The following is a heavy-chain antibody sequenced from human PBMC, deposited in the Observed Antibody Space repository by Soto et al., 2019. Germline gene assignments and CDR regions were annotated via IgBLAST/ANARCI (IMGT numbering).Heavy chain of an antibody. Sequence: QVQLLESGPGLVKPSETLSLTCTVSGGSISSYYWSWIRQPPGKGLEWIGYIYHSGSSNYNPSLKSRVTILLDTSKNQLSLKLSSVTAADTAVYYCARQRSVVVTPGWFDPWGQGTLVTVSS. CDR2: IYHSGSS. J-gene: IGHJ5*02. V-gene: IGHV4-59*08. D-gene: IGHD4-17*01. CDR3: ARQRSVVVTPGWFDP. CDR1: GGSISSYY.